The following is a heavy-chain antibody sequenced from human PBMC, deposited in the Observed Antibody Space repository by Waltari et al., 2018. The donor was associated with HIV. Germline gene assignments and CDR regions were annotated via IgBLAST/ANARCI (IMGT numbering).Heavy chain of an antibody. D-gene: IGHD6-19*01. J-gene: IGHJ3*02. V-gene: IGHV1-69*01. Sequence: QVQLVQSGAEVKKPGSSVKVSCKASGGTFSSYAISWVRQAPGQGLEWMGGIIPIFGKANYAQKFQGRVTITADESTSTAYMELSSLRSEDTAVYYCARSRDPDTAVAGHDACDIWGQGTMVTVSS. CDR3: ARSRDPDTAVAGHDACDI. CDR2: IIPIFGKA. CDR1: GGTFSSYA.